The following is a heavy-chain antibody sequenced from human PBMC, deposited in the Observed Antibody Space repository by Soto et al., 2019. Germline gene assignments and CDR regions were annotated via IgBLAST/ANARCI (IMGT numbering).Heavy chain of an antibody. V-gene: IGHV3-73*02. J-gene: IGHJ4*02. Sequence: EVQLVESGGGLVQPGGSLKLSCVASGFTFSDFAMHWVRQASGKGLEWVGRIRSKVNTYATIYAASVKGRFTISRDDSMNTAYLQMNSLKTEDTAVYYCTRRRDWTAMDPLDYWGQGTLVTVSS. CDR1: GFTFSDFA. CDR3: TRRRDWTAMDPLDY. CDR2: IRSKVNTYAT. D-gene: IGHD5-18*01.